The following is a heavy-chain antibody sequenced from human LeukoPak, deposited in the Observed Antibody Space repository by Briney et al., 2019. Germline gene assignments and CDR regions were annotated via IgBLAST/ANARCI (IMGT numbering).Heavy chain of an antibody. CDR1: GYTFTGYY. D-gene: IGHD3-22*01. CDR3: ARGRGDYYDSSGYYTGFDY. CDR2: INPNSGGT. Sequence: ASVKVSCKASGYTFTGYYMHWVRQAPGQGLEWMGWINPNSGGTNYAQKFQGWVTMTRDTSISTAYMELSRLRSDDTAVYYCARGRGDYYDSSGYYTGFDYWGQGTLVTVSS. V-gene: IGHV1-2*04. J-gene: IGHJ4*02.